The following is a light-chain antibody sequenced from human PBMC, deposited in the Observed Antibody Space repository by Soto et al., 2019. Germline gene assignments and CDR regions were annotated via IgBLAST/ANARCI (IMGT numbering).Light chain of an antibody. CDR3: SSHAGNNNYV. J-gene: IGLJ1*01. CDR1: SSDVGGQNY. CDR2: AVT. V-gene: IGLV2-8*01. Sequence: QSALTQHPSASGSPGQSVAISCTGTSSDVGGQNYVSWYQQHPGKAPKLIIYAVTERPSGVPDRFSGSKSGNTASLTVSGLQTEDEADYYCSSHAGNNNYVFGTGTKGT.